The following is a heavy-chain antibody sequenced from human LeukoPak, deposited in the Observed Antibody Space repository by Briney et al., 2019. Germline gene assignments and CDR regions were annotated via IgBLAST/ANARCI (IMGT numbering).Heavy chain of an antibody. D-gene: IGHD2-2*01. CDR3: ARGMVPAVTWFDP. J-gene: IGHJ5*02. CDR1: GFTLSSNY. CDR2: IYSGGST. Sequence: GGSLRLSCAASGFTLSSNYMTWVRQAPGKGLEWVSLIYSGGSTYYADSVKGRFTISRDNSKNTLYLQMNSLRAEDTAVYYCARGMVPAVTWFDPWGQGTLVTVSS. V-gene: IGHV3-53*01.